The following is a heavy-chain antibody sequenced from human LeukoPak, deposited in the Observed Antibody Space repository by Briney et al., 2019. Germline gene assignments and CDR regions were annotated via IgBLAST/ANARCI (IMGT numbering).Heavy chain of an antibody. J-gene: IGHJ4*02. CDR1: GFTFSSYG. CDR2: IRYDGSNK. V-gene: IGHV3-30*02. D-gene: IGHD5-12*01. CDR3: AKGVDIVATIGPAPSDY. Sequence: PGGSLRLSCAASGFTFSSYGMHWVRQAPGKGLEWVAFIRYDGSNKYYADSVKGRFTISRDNSKNTLYLQMNSLRAEDTAVYYCAKGVDIVATIGPAPSDYWGQGTLVTVSS.